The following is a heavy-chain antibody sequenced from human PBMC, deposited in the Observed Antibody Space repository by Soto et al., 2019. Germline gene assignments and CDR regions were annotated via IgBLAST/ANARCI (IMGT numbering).Heavy chain of an antibody. CDR2: IYDSGSA. D-gene: IGHD6-6*01. J-gene: IGHJ4*02. Sequence: QVQLQESGPGLVKPSQTLSLTCSVSGESISSGGYYWSWIRQHPGKGLEWIGYIYDSGSAYYNPSLKFRVTISIDTAKNQFTMKLSSVTAADTAVYYCARAFSSSSAVDYWGQGTLITVSS. CDR3: ARAFSSSSAVDY. CDR1: GESISSGGYY. V-gene: IGHV4-31*03.